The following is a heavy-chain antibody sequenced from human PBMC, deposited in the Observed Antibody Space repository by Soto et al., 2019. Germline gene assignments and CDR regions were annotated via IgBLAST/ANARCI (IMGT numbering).Heavy chain of an antibody. V-gene: IGHV3-23*01. J-gene: IGHJ3*01. CDR1: GFTFNTYV. Sequence: EVQLLESGGGLVQPGGSLRLSCAASGFTFNTYVMNWVRQAPGKGLEWVSTISYSADKTHYADSVKGRFTNSTDNSREALFLQMHSLRAEDAAVYCCAIRTRTRTTKWGAFDVRGQGNMVTVPS. D-gene: IGHD1-7*01. CDR2: ISYSADKT. CDR3: AIRTRTRTTKWGAFDV.